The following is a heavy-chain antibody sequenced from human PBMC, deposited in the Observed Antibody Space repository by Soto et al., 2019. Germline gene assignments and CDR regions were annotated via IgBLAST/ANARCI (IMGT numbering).Heavy chain of an antibody. CDR3: AREFDTSGWPSGMQHGWFDP. Sequence: PSETLSLTCSVSGDSISSGGYYWSWIRQSPGKGLEWIGNIYYSGSTYYNPSLTSRLTMSVDTSKNQFSLQLGSVTAADTAVYYCAREFDTSGWPSGMQHGWFDPWGQGTLVTVSS. J-gene: IGHJ5*02. CDR1: GDSISSGGYY. D-gene: IGHD3-22*01. V-gene: IGHV4-31*03. CDR2: IYYSGST.